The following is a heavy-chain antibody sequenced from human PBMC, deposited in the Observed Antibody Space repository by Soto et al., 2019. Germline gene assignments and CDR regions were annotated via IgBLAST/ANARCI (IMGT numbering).Heavy chain of an antibody. Sequence: PSETLSLTCAVYGGSFSGYYWSWIRQPPGKGLEWIGEINHSGSTNYNPSLKSRVTISLDTSKNQFSLKLSSVTAADTAVYYCARGRLELLWFGESQRWLDPWGQGTMVTVSS. V-gene: IGHV4-34*01. CDR3: ARGRLELLWFGESQRWLDP. CDR2: INHSGST. J-gene: IGHJ5*02. D-gene: IGHD3-10*01. CDR1: GGSFSGYY.